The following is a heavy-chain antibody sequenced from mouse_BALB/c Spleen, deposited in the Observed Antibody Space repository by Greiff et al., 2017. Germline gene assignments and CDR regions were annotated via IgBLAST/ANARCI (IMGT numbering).Heavy chain of an antibody. CDR3: ARSLVDYYGSSSFAMDY. V-gene: IGHV2-4-1*01. CDR2: IWSGGST. CDR1: GFSLTSYG. D-gene: IGHD1-1*01. J-gene: IGHJ4*01. Sequence: VKLMESGPGLVQPSQSLSITCTVSGFSLTSYGVHWVRQSPGKGLEWLGVIWSGGSTDYNAAFISRLSISKDNSKSQVFFKMNSLQADDTAIYYCARSLVDYYGSSSFAMDYWGQGTSVTVSS.